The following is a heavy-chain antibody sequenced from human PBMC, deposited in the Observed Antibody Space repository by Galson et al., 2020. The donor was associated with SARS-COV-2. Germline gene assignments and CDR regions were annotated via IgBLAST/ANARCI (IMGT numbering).Heavy chain of an antibody. CDR1: GFTFDDYA. J-gene: IGHJ4*02. D-gene: IGHD6-19*01. Sequence: GGSLRLSCAASGFTFDDYAMHWVRQAPGKGLEWVSGISWNSGSISYADSVTGRFTISRDNAKNSLYLQMNSLRAEDTALYYCAKDVGYSSGGMHYWGQGTLVTVSS. CDR3: AKDVGYSSGGMHY. V-gene: IGHV3-9*01. CDR2: ISWNSGSI.